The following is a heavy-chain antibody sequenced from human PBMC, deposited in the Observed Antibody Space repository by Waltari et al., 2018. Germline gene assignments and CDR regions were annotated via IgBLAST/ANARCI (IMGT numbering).Heavy chain of an antibody. Sequence: EEKLVESGGALVQPGGSLGLSCVAPGLPFSSHWLMWVRQPPGKGLEGVANINQDGSEKYYMDSVKGRFTISRDNAKNSLYLQMNSVRADDTAVYYCTRGNWGDYWGQGTLVTVSS. CDR3: TRGNWGDY. V-gene: IGHV3-7*01. CDR2: INQDGSEK. J-gene: IGHJ4*02. CDR1: GLPFSSHW. D-gene: IGHD3-16*01.